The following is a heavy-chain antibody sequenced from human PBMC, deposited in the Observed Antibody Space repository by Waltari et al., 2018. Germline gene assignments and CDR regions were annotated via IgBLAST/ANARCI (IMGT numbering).Heavy chain of an antibody. J-gene: IGHJ5*02. CDR3: ARGVLLWFGELLRWFDP. D-gene: IGHD3-10*01. CDR1: GYTFTSYD. V-gene: IGHV1-8*01. Sequence: QVQLVQSGAEVKKPGASVKVSCKASGYTFTSYDINWVRQATGQGLEGMGWINPTSGNTGYAQKFQGRVTMTRNTSISTAYMELSSLRSEDTAVYYCARGVLLWFGELLRWFDPWGQGTLVTVSS. CDR2: INPTSGNT.